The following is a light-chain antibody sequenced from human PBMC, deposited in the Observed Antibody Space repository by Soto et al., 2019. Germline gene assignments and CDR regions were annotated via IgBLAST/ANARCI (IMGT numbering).Light chain of an antibody. J-gene: IGKJ1*01. CDR3: LQYQSYWT. V-gene: IGKV1-5*03. CDR1: QSISRQ. Sequence: DIQMTQSPSTLSASVGDRVSITCRASQSISRQLAWYQQKPGKAPNLLIYQASNLETGVPSRFTGSGSGTEFTLTISSLQPDALETYYGLQYQSYWTFGQGTKVEVK. CDR2: QAS.